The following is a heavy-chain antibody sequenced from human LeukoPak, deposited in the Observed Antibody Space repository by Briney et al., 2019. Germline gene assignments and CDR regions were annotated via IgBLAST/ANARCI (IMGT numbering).Heavy chain of an antibody. Sequence: GGSLRLSCTASGFTFGDYAMSWVRQAPGKGLEWVGFIRSKAYGGTTEHAASVKGRFTISRDDSKSIAYLQMDSLKTEDTAVYYCTRGPPYYDFWSGYFYWGQGTLVTVSS. D-gene: IGHD3-3*01. V-gene: IGHV3-49*04. CDR3: TRGPPYYDFWSGYFY. J-gene: IGHJ4*02. CDR1: GFTFGDYA. CDR2: IRSKAYGGTT.